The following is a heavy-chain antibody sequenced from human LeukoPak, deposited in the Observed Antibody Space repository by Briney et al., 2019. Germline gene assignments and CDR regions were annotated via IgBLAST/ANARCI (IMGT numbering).Heavy chain of an antibody. V-gene: IGHV4-59*08. D-gene: IGHD5/OR15-5a*01. CDR3: ASHGSSVHDVLT. CDR2: VYYTGTT. J-gene: IGHJ4*02. CDR1: GGSISGYY. Sequence: SETLSLTCSVSGGSISGYYWNWIRRPPGKGLEWIGYVYYTGTTSYNPSLKSRLSISVDTSRSQFFLKLSSVTAADTAVYYCASHGSSVHDVLTWGQGTLVTVSS.